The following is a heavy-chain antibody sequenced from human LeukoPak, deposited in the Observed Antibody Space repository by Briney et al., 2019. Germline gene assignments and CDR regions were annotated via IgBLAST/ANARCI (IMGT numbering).Heavy chain of an antibody. CDR3: SRTLRGDSNAFDI. Sequence: GGSLRLSCAASGFTFSSYDMTWVRQAPGRGLEWVSSIRPSGDNTYYGDSVKGRFTISRDNAKNSLYLQMNSLRAEDTAVYYCSRTLRGDSNAFDIWGQGTMVTVSS. V-gene: IGHV3-23*01. D-gene: IGHD2-21*02. J-gene: IGHJ3*02. CDR1: GFTFSSYD. CDR2: IRPSGDNT.